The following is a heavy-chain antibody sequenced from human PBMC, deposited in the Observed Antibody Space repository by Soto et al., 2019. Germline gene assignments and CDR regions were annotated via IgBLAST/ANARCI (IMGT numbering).Heavy chain of an antibody. J-gene: IGHJ5*02. V-gene: IGHV4-28*01. Sequence: SETLSLTCAVSGYSISSSNWWGWIRQPPGKGLEWIGYIYYSGSTYYNPSLKSRVTMSVDTSKNQFSLELSSVTAVDTAVYYCARTAPLYCSGGGCYANWFDPWGQGTLVTVSS. CDR3: ARTAPLYCSGGGCYANWFDP. D-gene: IGHD2-15*01. CDR2: IYYSGST. CDR1: GYSISSSNW.